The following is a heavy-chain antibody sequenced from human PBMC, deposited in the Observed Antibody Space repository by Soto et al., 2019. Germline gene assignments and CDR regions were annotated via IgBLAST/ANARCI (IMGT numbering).Heavy chain of an antibody. CDR3: VRDRGYCSTTSCYFDY. CDR1: ADTFSSHA. CDR2: IVPMFGTT. J-gene: IGHJ4*02. V-gene: IGHV1-69*06. D-gene: IGHD2-2*01. Sequence: EASVKVSCKTSADTFSSHAISWVRQAPGQGLEWMGGIVPMFGTTDYAQKLQGRVTIIADRSTSTVYMELSSLTSDDTAVYYCVRDRGYCSTTSCYFDYWGQGTRVTVSS.